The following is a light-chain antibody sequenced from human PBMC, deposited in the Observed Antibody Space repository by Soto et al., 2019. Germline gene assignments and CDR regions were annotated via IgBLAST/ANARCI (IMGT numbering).Light chain of an antibody. V-gene: IGKV3-20*01. CDR3: QLYVTSPLS. Sequence: DILLTQSPGTLSLAPGERATLSCRASQSVSSSFLACYQQKPGQAPSLLIYGASNRATGIQDSFSGSGSGTDFTLTISRLEPEDFAVYYCQLYVTSPLSFGQGTKVAIE. J-gene: IGKJ1*01. CDR1: QSVSSSF. CDR2: GAS.